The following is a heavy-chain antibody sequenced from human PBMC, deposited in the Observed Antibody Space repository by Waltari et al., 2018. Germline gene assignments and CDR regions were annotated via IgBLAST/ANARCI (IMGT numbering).Heavy chain of an antibody. CDR2: IRNQADSFAT. J-gene: IGHJ4*02. CDR1: GFPFRAHY. Sequence: VQLVESGGGLVQPGGSLRLSCAASGFPFRAHYMDWVRQAPGKGLEWVGRIRNQADSFATENAASVKGRFTISRDDSRNSLYLQMSSLKTEDSAMYYCSRGLSDWGQGTLVTVSS. V-gene: IGHV3-72*01. CDR3: SRGLSD.